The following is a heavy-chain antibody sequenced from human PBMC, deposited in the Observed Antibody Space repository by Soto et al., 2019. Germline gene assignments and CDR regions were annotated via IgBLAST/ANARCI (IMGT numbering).Heavy chain of an antibody. CDR3: ATTRTTYVYDFDS. Sequence: ASVKVSCKVAGHSLTDLSMHWVRQGPGRGLEWLGGFDPEEGEIIYAQNFQGRIRLTEDTSTDTAFMELNSLKSEDTAIYYCATTRTTYVYDFDSWGQGTLVTSPQ. CDR2: FDPEEGEI. J-gene: IGHJ4*02. V-gene: IGHV1-24*01. CDR1: GHSLTDLS. D-gene: IGHD3-16*01.